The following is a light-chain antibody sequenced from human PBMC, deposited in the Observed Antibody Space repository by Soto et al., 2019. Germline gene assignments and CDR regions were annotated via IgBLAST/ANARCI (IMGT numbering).Light chain of an antibody. CDR3: GTWDSSLNAML. J-gene: IGLJ2*01. CDR1: SSNIGTNI. V-gene: IGLV1-51*01. CDR2: DTN. Sequence: QSVLTQPPSVSAAPRQKVTISCSGSSSNIGTNIVSWYQQIPGTAPKLLIYDTNKRPSGIPDRFSGSKSGTSATLGITGLQTGDEADYYCGTWDSSLNAMLFGGGTKLTVL.